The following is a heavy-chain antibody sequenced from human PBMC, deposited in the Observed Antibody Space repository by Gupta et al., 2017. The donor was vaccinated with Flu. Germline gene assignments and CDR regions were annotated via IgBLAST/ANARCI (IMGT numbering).Heavy chain of an antibody. CDR3: ARNPWDV. Sequence: ASGFTFSSYWMSWVRQAPGKGLEWVANIKQDGSEKYYVDSVKGRFTISRDNAKNSLYLQMNSLRAEDTAVYYCARNPWDVWGKGTTVTVSS. V-gene: IGHV3-7*01. CDR2: IKQDGSEK. J-gene: IGHJ6*04. CDR1: GFTFSSYW.